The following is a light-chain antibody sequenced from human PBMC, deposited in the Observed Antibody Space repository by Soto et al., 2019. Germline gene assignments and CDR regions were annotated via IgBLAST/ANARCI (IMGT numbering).Light chain of an antibody. CDR1: NSDVGTYNY. V-gene: IGLV2-14*03. Sequence: QSALTQPASVSGSPGQSITISCTGTNSDVGTYNYVSWYQQHPGKAPKVMIYDVSNRPSGVSNRFSGSKSGNTASLTISGLQAEDEADYYCSSYTGSSTSVIFGGGTKLTVL. CDR3: SSYTGSSTSVI. CDR2: DVS. J-gene: IGLJ2*01.